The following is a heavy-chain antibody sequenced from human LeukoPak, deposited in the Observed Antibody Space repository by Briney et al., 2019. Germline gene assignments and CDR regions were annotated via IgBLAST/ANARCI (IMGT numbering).Heavy chain of an antibody. J-gene: IGHJ4*02. CDR1: GGSFSGYY. D-gene: IGHD5-12*01. Sequence: SETLSLTCAVYGGSFSGYYWSWIRQPPGKGLEWIGEINHSGSTNYNPSRKSRVTISVDTSKNQFSLKLSSATAADTAVYYCARGMAATILDFDYWGQGTLVTVSS. CDR3: ARGMAATILDFDY. V-gene: IGHV4-34*01. CDR2: INHSGST.